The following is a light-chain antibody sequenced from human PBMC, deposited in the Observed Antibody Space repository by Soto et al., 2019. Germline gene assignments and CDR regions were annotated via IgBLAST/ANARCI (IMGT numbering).Light chain of an antibody. CDR3: QKYDRAPCT. Sequence: DLQMTQSPSSLSAYVGDRVTINGRASQVSSNYLSWYQHKPGRLPKLVLVRSSTLQSGGPARLSGSGSGTLFTLTINGLLPEDVATYYCQKYDRAPCTFGPGTKVDIK. CDR1: QVSSNY. V-gene: IGKV1-27*01. J-gene: IGKJ3*01. CDR2: RSS.